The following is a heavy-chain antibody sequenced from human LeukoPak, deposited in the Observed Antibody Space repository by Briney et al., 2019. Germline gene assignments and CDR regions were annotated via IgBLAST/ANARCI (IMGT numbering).Heavy chain of an antibody. Sequence: PSETLSLTCTVSGGSISSGSYYWGWIRQPAGKGLEWIGRIYTSGSTNYNPSLKSRVTISVDTSKNQFSLKLSSVTAADTAVYYCARATPFWSGYYTAFDIWGQGTMVTVSS. CDR2: IYTSGST. D-gene: IGHD3-3*01. CDR1: GGSISSGSYY. J-gene: IGHJ3*02. V-gene: IGHV4-61*02. CDR3: ARATPFWSGYYTAFDI.